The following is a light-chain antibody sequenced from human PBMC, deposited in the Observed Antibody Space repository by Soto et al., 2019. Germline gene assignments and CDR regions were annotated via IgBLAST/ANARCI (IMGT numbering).Light chain of an antibody. Sequence: QSVLTQPASVSGSPGQSITISCTGTSIDIGAYNYVSWYQQHPGRAPKLMISNVSNRPSGVSNRFSGSKSGNTASLTISGLQTEDEADYFCSSYSGTSALYVFGAGTKVTVL. CDR2: NVS. CDR3: SSYSGTSALYV. V-gene: IGLV2-14*03. CDR1: SIDIGAYNY. J-gene: IGLJ1*01.